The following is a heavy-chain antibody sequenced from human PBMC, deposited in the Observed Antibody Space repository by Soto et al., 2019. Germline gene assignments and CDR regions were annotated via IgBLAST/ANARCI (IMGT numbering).Heavy chain of an antibody. CDR2: IYSSGTT. D-gene: IGHD3-16*02. CDR1: AGSITSADYY. J-gene: IGHJ5*02. V-gene: IGHV4-31*03. CDR3: SSMGLPLWVLSLSWFDP. Sequence: QVQLKESGPGLVKPSQTLSLTCTISAGSITSADYYWTWIRQFPGQGLEWIAYIYSSGTTHYNPSLKGRSTISLDTSNSQFPLEVKAATAEDTAVYYCSSMGLPLWVLSLSWFDPWGQGSLVTVS.